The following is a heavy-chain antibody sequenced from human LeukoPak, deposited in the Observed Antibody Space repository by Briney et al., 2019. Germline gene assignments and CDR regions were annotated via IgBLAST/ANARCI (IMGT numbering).Heavy chain of an antibody. J-gene: IGHJ4*02. Sequence: PGGSLRLSCAASGFTFSSYAMSWVRQAPGKGLEWVSAISGSGGSTYYADSVKGRFTISRDNSKNTLYLQINSLRAEDTAVYYCAKVPYCGGDCFFFDYWGQGTLVTVSS. CDR3: AKVPYCGGDCFFFDY. D-gene: IGHD2-21*02. V-gene: IGHV3-23*01. CDR2: ISGSGGST. CDR1: GFTFSSYA.